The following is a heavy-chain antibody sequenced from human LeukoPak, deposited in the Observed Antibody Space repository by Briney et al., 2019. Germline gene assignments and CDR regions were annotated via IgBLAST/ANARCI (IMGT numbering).Heavy chain of an antibody. CDR2: IRYDGSIK. Sequence: GGSLRLSCAASGFTFSSYGMHWVRQAPGKGLEWVAFIRYDGSIKYYADSVKGRFTISRDNAKNSLYLQMNSLRAEDTAVYYCARDTATKLYYYYMDVWGKGTTVTISS. CDR1: GFTFSSYG. D-gene: IGHD5-18*01. J-gene: IGHJ6*03. V-gene: IGHV3-30*02. CDR3: ARDTATKLYYYYMDV.